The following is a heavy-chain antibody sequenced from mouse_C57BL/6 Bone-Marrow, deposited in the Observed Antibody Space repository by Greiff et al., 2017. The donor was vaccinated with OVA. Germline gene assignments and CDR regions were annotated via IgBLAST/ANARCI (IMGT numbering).Heavy chain of an antibody. Sequence: EVLLLQPGPELVKPGASVKISCKASGYTFTGYCMTWVKQSPEQGLEWIGEINPGSGGTTYNEKFKAKATLTVDTSSSTAYMQLNSLTSEDSAVYYCAREEGYDYEGVAHRGHKGLVTVSA. J-gene: IGHJ3*01. V-gene: IGHV1-42*01. D-gene: IGHD2-4*01. CDR3: AREEGYDYEGVAH. CDR2: INPGSGGT. CDR1: GYTFTGYC.